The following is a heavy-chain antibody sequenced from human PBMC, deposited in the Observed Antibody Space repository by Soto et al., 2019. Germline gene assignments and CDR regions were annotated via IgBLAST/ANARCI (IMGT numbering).Heavy chain of an antibody. V-gene: IGHV1-58*01. J-gene: IGHJ6*04. CDR1: GFTFTSSA. CDR2: IVVGSGDT. D-gene: IGHD6-13*01. Sequence: GASVNVSCKASGFTFTSSAVQWVRQARGQRLEWIGWIVVGSGDTHSAQKFQERVTITRDMSTSTAYIELSSLRSEDTAVYYCAATITAAVSTGQFYGMDVWGKGTTVTVS. CDR3: AATITAAVSTGQFYGMDV.